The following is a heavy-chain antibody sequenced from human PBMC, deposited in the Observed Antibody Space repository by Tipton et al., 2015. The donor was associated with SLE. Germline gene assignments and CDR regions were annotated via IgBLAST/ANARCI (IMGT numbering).Heavy chain of an antibody. CDR3: AREGISGLYPAGYFDH. V-gene: IGHV3-30*03. J-gene: IGHJ4*02. D-gene: IGHD6-19*01. CDR1: AFIFSSYD. CDR2: ISYDGSDK. Sequence: SLRLSCAASAFIFSSYDMHWVRQAPGKGLEWVAVISYDGSDKYYADSLKGRFTISRDNSKNTLYLQMNSLRVEDTALYFCAREGISGLYPAGYFDHWGRGTLVTVSS.